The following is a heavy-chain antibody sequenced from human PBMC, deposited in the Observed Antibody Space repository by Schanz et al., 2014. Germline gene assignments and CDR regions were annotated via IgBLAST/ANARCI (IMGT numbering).Heavy chain of an antibody. D-gene: IGHD2-8*02. CDR3: ARVGGGILTSWYSLDS. J-gene: IGHJ4*02. CDR1: GGSISSHF. Sequence: QVQLQESGPGLVKPSETLSLTCTVSGGSISSHFWSWIRQPPGKGLEWIGYMYHSGSSNYNPSLKSRVTISVDTSKNRFSLKMTSLTAADTAVYFCARVGGGILTSWYSLDSWGQGTLVTVSS. CDR2: MYHSGSS. V-gene: IGHV4-59*11.